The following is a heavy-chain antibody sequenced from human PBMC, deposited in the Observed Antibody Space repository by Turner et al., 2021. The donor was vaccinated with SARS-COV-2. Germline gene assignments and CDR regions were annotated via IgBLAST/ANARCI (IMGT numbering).Heavy chain of an antibody. CDR3: AKQGGPYCSGGSCYLHYFDY. CDR1: GFTFSSYG. CDR2: ISYDGGNK. D-gene: IGHD2-15*01. Sequence: QVQLVESGGCVVQPWRSLRLSCSASGFTFSSYGMHWVRQAPGKGLEWVAVISYDGGNKYYADSVKGRITISRDNSKNTLYLQMNSLRAEDTAVYYCAKQGGPYCSGGSCYLHYFDYWGQGTLVTVSS. J-gene: IGHJ4*02. V-gene: IGHV3-30*18.